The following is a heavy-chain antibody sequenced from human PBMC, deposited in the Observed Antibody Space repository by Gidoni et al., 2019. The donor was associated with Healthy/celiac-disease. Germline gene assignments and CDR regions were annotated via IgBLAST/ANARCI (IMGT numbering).Heavy chain of an antibody. V-gene: IGHV3-9*01. Sequence: EVQLVESGGGLVQPGRSLRRSCAASGFTFDDYAMHWGRQAPGKGLEWVSGISWNSGSIGYADSVKGRFTTSRDNAKNSLYLQMHSLRAEDTALYYFAKPHCTGGVCPFDYWGQGTLVTVSS. CDR1: GFTFDDYA. D-gene: IGHD2-8*02. CDR3: AKPHCTGGVCPFDY. CDR2: ISWNSGSI. J-gene: IGHJ4*02.